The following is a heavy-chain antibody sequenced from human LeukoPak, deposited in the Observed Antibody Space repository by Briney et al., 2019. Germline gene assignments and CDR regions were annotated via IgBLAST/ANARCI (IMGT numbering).Heavy chain of an antibody. CDR3: ARDGGSDQYYFDN. Sequence: SETLSLTCGVSGASISRPYWWIWVRQPPGKGLEWIAEISYSGTTHYNPSLKSRVIISLDKSKNHVFLKLNSVTAADTAMYCCARDGGSDQYYFDNWGQGTLVTVSS. D-gene: IGHD6-19*01. CDR2: ISYSGTT. CDR1: GASISRPYW. J-gene: IGHJ4*02. V-gene: IGHV4-4*01.